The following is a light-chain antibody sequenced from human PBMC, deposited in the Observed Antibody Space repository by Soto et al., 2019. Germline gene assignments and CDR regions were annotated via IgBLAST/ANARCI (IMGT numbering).Light chain of an antibody. J-gene: IGLJ3*02. CDR3: QSYDNSLSGPHWV. CDR2: DNN. Sequence: QSVLTQPPSVSGAPGQRVTISCTGISSNIGAGYGVHWYQQLPGTAPKLLIYDNNNRPSGVPDRFSGSKSGTSASLAITGLQAEDETDYYCQSYDNSLSGPHWVFGGGTKLTVL. V-gene: IGLV1-40*01. CDR1: SSNIGAGYG.